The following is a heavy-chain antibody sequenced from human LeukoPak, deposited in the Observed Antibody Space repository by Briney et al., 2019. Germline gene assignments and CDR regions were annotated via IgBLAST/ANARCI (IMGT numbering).Heavy chain of an antibody. Sequence: SETLSLTCTVSGGSINSGTYYWSWIRQPPGKGLEWIGYIYYSGSTNYNPSLKSRVTISVDTSKNQFSLKLSSVTAADTAVYYCARDTDSSEGDDAFDIWGQGTMVTVSS. CDR1: GGSINSGTYY. J-gene: IGHJ3*02. CDR3: ARDTDSSEGDDAFDI. D-gene: IGHD3-22*01. V-gene: IGHV4-61*01. CDR2: IYYSGST.